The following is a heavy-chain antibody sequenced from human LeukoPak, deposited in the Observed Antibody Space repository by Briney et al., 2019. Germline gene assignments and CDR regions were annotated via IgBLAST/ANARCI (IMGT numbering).Heavy chain of an antibody. D-gene: IGHD1-14*01. J-gene: IGHJ4*02. CDR3: ATESTTWHNVDY. V-gene: IGHV4-38-2*02. Sequence: PSETLSLTCTVSGYSISSGYYWGWNRQPPGKGLEWIGTFYHSGRIYYNPSLKSRVTISLDTSKNQFSLKLSSVTATDTAVYYCATESTTWHNVDYWGQGTLVTVSS. CDR1: GYSISSGYY. CDR2: FYHSGRI.